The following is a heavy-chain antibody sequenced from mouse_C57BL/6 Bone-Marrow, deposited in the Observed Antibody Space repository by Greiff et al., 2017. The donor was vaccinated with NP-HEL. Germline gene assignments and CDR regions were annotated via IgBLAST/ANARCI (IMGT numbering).Heavy chain of an antibody. CDR2: IDPENGDT. J-gene: IGHJ2*01. CDR1: GFNIKDDY. D-gene: IGHD1-1*01. CDR3: TTRLLRGDY. V-gene: IGHV14-4*01. Sequence: VQLQQSGAELVRPGASVKLSCTASGFNIKDDYMHWVKQRPEQGLEWIGWIDPENGDTEYASKFQGKATITAYPSSNTAYLQLSSLTSEDTAVYYCTTRLLRGDYWGQGTTLTVSS.